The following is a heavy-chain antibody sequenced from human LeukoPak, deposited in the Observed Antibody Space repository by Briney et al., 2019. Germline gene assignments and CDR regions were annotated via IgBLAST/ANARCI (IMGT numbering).Heavy chain of an antibody. V-gene: IGHV4-59*12. CDR2: IYYSGST. CDR1: GGSISSYY. CDR3: ARDQKRGMSWELLRAQTYDGFDV. D-gene: IGHD1-26*01. J-gene: IGHJ3*01. Sequence: SETLSLTCTVSGGSISSYYWSWIRQPPGKGLEWTGYIYYSGSTNYNPSLKSRVTISVDKSKNQFPLKVSSVTAADTAVYYCARDQKRGMSWELLRAQTYDGFDVWGQGTMVTVSS.